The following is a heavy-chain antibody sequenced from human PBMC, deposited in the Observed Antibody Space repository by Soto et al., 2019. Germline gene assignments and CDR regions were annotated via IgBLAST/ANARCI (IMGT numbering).Heavy chain of an antibody. CDR3: ARLGRRPPYYHYYGMDV. J-gene: IGHJ6*02. CDR1: GGSFSGYY. V-gene: IGHV4-34*01. CDR2: INHSGST. Sequence: SETLSLTCAVYGGSFSGYYWSWIRQPPGKGLEWIGEINHSGSTNYNPSLKSRVTISVDTSKNQFSLKLSSVTAADTAVYYCARLGRRPPYYHYYGMDVWGQGTTVTVSS.